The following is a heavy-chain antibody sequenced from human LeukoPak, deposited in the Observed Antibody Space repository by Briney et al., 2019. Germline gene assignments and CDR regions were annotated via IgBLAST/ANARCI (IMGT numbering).Heavy chain of an antibody. J-gene: IGHJ5*02. CDR2: IYYSGST. Sequence: SETLSLTCTVSGGSISSSGYYWGWIRQPPGKGLEWIGSIYYSGSTYYNPSLKSRVTISVDTSKNQFSLKLSSVTAADTAVYYCARQHSSSWSDWFDPWGQGTLVTVSS. D-gene: IGHD6-13*01. CDR1: GGSISSSGYY. CDR3: ARQHSSSWSDWFDP. V-gene: IGHV4-39*01.